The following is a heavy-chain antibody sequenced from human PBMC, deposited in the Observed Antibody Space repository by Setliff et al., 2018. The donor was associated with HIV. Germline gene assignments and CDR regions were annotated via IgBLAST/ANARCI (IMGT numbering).Heavy chain of an antibody. CDR1: GFTFRSYW. J-gene: IGHJ4*01. D-gene: IGHD3-16*01. CDR2: INIDGGST. CDR3: TRDRFRGGVGTGLAEY. Sequence: ETLSLSCAASGFTFRSYWMYWVRQPPGKGLVWVSRINIDGGSTNYADSVKGRFTISRDNAKNTLYLQMIGLSAEDTAVYYCTRDRFRGGVGTGLAEYWGHGTVVTVSS. V-gene: IGHV3-74*01.